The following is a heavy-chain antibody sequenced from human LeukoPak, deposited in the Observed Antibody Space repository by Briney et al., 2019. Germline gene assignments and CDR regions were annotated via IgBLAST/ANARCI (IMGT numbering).Heavy chain of an antibody. CDR3: ARNMVRGVTTINP. J-gene: IGHJ5*02. D-gene: IGHD3-10*01. CDR1: GYSISSGYY. V-gene: IGHV4-38-2*02. Sequence: SETLSLTCTVSGYSISSGYYWGWIRQPPGKGLEWIGSIYHSGSTNYNPSLKSRVTISVDTSKNQFSLKLSSVTAADTAVYYCARNMVRGVTTINPWGQGTLVTVSS. CDR2: IYHSGST.